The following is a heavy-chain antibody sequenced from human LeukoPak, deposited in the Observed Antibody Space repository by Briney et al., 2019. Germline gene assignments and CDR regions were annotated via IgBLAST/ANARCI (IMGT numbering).Heavy chain of an antibody. Sequence: QPGGSLRLSCVVSGLTFSNYWMIWVRQAPGKGLESVAIVNEDGSAKYYLDSVKGRFTISRDNARNSLYLEMNSLRAEDTAVYYCARDYWRSIDHWGQGTLVTVSS. CDR2: VNEDGSAK. J-gene: IGHJ4*02. CDR3: ARDYWRSIDH. V-gene: IGHV3-7*01. D-gene: IGHD1-1*01. CDR1: GLTFSNYW.